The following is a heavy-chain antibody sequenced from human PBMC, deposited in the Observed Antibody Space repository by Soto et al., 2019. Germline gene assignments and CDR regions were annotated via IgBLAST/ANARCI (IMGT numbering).Heavy chain of an antibody. V-gene: IGHV4-39*01. J-gene: IGHJ3*02. D-gene: IGHD3-3*02. CDR1: GDSISSSNSH. CDR3: VRYDRINMKPYSPEGFHI. Sequence: PSETLSLTCTVSGDSISSSNSHWSWTRQPPGKGLEYIGSVYYGGAIFYSGNIYCNPSLKSRVTISVDTSKNQFSLRLSSVTAADTGVYYCVRYDRINMKPYSPEGFHIWGQGTMVTVSS. CDR2: VYYGGAIFYSGNI.